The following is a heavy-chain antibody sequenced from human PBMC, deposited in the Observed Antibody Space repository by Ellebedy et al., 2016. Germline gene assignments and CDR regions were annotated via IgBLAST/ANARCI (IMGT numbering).Heavy chain of an antibody. CDR2: VSNTGST. CDR1: GGSINNYY. CDR3: ARGLTGYLNWFDP. D-gene: IGHD3-9*01. V-gene: IGHV4-59*01. J-gene: IGHJ5*02. Sequence: SETLSLTCTVSGGSINNYYWSRIRQAPGKGLEWLGYVSNTGSTNYNPSLKSRVTISVDTSKNQFSLKLNSISAADTGVYYCARGLTGYLNWFDPWGQGTLVTVSS.